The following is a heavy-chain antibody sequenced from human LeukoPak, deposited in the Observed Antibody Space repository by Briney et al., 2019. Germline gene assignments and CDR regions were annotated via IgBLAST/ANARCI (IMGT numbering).Heavy chain of an antibody. D-gene: IGHD1-26*01. CDR2: IYHSGST. CDR1: GGSLIHYY. J-gene: IGHJ4*02. V-gene: IGHV4-59*13. CDR3: ARVDSGTYYMPFDY. Sequence: SETLSLTCTVSGGSLIHYYWSWIRQPLGKGLEWIGYIYHSGSTNYNPPLKGRATISVDTSKNQISLRLSSVTAADTAVYYCARVDSGTYYMPFDYWGQGSLVTVSS.